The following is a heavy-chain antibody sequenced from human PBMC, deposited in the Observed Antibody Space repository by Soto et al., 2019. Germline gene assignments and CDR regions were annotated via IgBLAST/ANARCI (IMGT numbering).Heavy chain of an antibody. Sequence: QVQLQESGPGLVKPSQTLSLTCTVSGGSISSGGYYWSWIRQHPGKGLEWIGYIYYSGSTYYNPFLKSRVTISVDTSKKQFSQKLSSVTAADTAVYYCARDGGGAAGTGYWGQGTLVTVSS. CDR1: GGSISSGGYY. CDR3: ARDGGGAAGTGY. J-gene: IGHJ4*02. CDR2: IYYSGST. D-gene: IGHD6-13*01. V-gene: IGHV4-31*03.